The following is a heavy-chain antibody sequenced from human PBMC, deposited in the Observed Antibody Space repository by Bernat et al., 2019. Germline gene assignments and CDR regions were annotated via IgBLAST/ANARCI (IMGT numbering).Heavy chain of an antibody. J-gene: IGHJ6*03. CDR2: INSDGSST. D-gene: IGHD3-3*01. Sequence: EVQLVESGGGLVQPGGSLRLSCAASGFTFSSYWMHWVRQAPGKGLVWVSRINSDGSSTSYADSVKGRFTISRDNAKNTLYLQMNSLRAEDTAVYYCARDNEWLDDYYYMDVWGKGTTVTVSS. CDR3: ARDNEWLDDYYYMDV. CDR1: GFTFSSYW. V-gene: IGHV3-74*01.